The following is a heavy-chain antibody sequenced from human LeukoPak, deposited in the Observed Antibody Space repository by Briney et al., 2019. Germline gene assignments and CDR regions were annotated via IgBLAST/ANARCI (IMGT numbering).Heavy chain of an antibody. D-gene: IGHD1-26*01. J-gene: IGHJ4*02. V-gene: IGHV3-7*01. CDR1: GFTFSSYW. CDR3: SWSLNY. CDR2: IKQDGSDK. Sequence: GGSLRLSCAASGFTFSSYWMSWVRQAPGKGLEWVANIKQDGSDKSYVDSVKGRFTISRDNAENSLYLQMNSLRAEDTAVYFCSWSLNYWGQGTLVTVSS.